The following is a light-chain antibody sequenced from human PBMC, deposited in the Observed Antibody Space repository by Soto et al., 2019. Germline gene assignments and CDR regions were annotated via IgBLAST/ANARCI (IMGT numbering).Light chain of an antibody. Sequence: QSALTQPASVSASPGQSITISCTGTSSDLGGYNYVSWYQQHPGKAPKLMIYDVSNRPSGVSNRFSGSKSGNTASLTISGLQAEDEGDYYCSSYSSSSSVVFGGGTKLTVL. V-gene: IGLV2-14*03. CDR1: SSDLGGYNY. CDR2: DVS. CDR3: SSYSSSSSVV. J-gene: IGLJ2*01.